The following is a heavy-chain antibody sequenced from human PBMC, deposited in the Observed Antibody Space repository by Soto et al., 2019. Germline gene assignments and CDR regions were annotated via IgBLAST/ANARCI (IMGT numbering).Heavy chain of an antibody. CDR3: AKLFGDSSSSGPPYYFDY. Sequence: GGSLRLSCAASGFTFSSYAMSWVRQAPGKGLEWVSAISGSGGSTYYADSVKGRFTISRDNSKNTLYLQMNSLRAEDTAVYYCAKLFGDSSSSGPPYYFDYWGQGTLVTVSS. CDR2: ISGSGGST. D-gene: IGHD6-13*01. V-gene: IGHV3-23*01. CDR1: GFTFSSYA. J-gene: IGHJ4*02.